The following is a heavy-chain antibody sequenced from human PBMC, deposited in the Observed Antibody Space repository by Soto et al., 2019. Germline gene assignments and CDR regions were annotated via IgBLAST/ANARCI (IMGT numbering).Heavy chain of an antibody. J-gene: IGHJ6*02. CDR3: AKASSGYGGNPWYWYGMDV. CDR2: ISYDGSNK. V-gene: IGHV3-30*18. Sequence: PGGSLRLSCAASGFTFSSYGMHWVRQAPGKGLEWVAVISYDGSNKYYADSVKGRFTISRDNSKNTLYLQMNSLRAEDTAVYYCAKASSGYGGNPWYWYGMDVWGQGTTVTVSS. CDR1: GFTFSSYG. D-gene: IGHD4-17*01.